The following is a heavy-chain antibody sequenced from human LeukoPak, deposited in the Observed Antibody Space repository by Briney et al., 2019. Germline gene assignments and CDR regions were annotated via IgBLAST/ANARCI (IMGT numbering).Heavy chain of an antibody. Sequence: GASVKVSCKASGYTFTSYAMNWVRQAPGQGLEWMGWINTNTGNPTYAQGFTGRFVFSLDTSVSTAYLQISSLKAEDTAVYYCARVSWRGYSGYEWDLDYWGQGTLVTVSS. J-gene: IGHJ4*02. CDR3: ARVSWRGYSGYEWDLDY. V-gene: IGHV7-4-1*02. D-gene: IGHD5-12*01. CDR2: INTNTGNP. CDR1: GYTFTSYA.